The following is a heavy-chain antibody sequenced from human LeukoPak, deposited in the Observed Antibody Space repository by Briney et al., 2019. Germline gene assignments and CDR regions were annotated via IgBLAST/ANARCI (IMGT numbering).Heavy chain of an antibody. CDR1: GFTFTTSW. Sequence: PGGSLRLSCAASGFTFTTSWMSWVRQAPGRGLEWVANIKKDGSEKYYVDSVKGRFTISRDNAKNSLYLQMNSLRAEDTAVYYCARDRGFSYGYGAKPYFDYWGQGTPVTVSS. CDR2: IKKDGSEK. J-gene: IGHJ4*02. V-gene: IGHV3-7*05. CDR3: ARDRGFSYGYGAKPYFDY. D-gene: IGHD5-18*01.